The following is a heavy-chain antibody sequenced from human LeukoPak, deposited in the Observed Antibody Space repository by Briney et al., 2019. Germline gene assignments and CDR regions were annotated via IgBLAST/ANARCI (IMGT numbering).Heavy chain of an antibody. V-gene: IGHV4-34*01. D-gene: IGHD3-16*02. CDR2: INHSGST. CDR1: GGSFSGYY. Sequence: PSETLSLTCAVYGGSFSGYYWSWIRQPPGKGLEWIGEINHSGSTNYNPSLKSRVTISVDTSKNHFSLKLSSVTAADTAVYYCASQIPDYVWGSYRPYYFDYWGQGTLVTVSS. J-gene: IGHJ4*02. CDR3: ASQIPDYVWGSYRPYYFDY.